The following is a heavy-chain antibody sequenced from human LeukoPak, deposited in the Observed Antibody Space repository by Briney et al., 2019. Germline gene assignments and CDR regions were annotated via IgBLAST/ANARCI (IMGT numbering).Heavy chain of an antibody. D-gene: IGHD5-12*01. CDR3: ARDGRGWLRFFGYYYYMDV. J-gene: IGHJ6*03. CDR2: ISYDGSNK. CDR1: GFTFSSYG. V-gene: IGHV3-30*03. Sequence: AGGSLRLSCAASGFTFSSYGMHWVRQAPGKGLEWVAVISYDGSNKYYADSVKGRFTISRDNSKNTLYLQMNSLRAEDTAVYYCARDGRGWLRFFGYYYYMDVWGKGTTVTVSS.